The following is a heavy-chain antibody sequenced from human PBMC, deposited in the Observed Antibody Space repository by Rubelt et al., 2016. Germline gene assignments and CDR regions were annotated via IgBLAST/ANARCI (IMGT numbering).Heavy chain of an antibody. CDR2: IYYSGST. V-gene: IGHV4-39*01. CDR3: ARHFGYDFWRLDY. J-gene: IGHJ4*02. CDR1: GGSISSSSYS. D-gene: IGHD3-3*01. Sequence: QLQLQESGPGLVKPSETLSLTCTVSGGSISSSSYSWGWIRQPPGKGLEWIGSIYYSGSTYYNPSLKSRVTISVDTSKNQVSLKRSAVTAADTAVYYCARHFGYDFWRLDYWGQGTLVTVSS.